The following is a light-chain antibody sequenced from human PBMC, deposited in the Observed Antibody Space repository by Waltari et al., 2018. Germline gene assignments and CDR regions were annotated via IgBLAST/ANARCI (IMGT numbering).Light chain of an antibody. CDR1: RTVTSH. V-gene: IGKV1-39*01. J-gene: IGKJ4*01. CDR3: QQSYSSQRT. CDR2: AVS. Sequence: IQMTQSPSSLSASVGDRLTVTCRASRTVTSHLHWYQQKSGKAPKLLIYAVSTLEPGGPSRFSGSGSGTDFNLTISSLQPEDFATYYCQQSYSSQRTFGGGTKVE.